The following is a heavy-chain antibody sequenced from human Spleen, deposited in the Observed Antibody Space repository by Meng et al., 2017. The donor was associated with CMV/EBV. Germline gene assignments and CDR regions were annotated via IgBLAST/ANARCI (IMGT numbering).Heavy chain of an antibody. CDR2: ITKSSSYT. Sequence: WADSGVSFNSYTMNWVRQAPGKGLEWVSLITKSSSYTSYADSVKGRFTMSRDNAKNSLYLQMNSLRAEDTALYYCARSPAGGWSYDYWGQGTLVTVSS. CDR1: GVSFNSYT. V-gene: IGHV3-21*04. J-gene: IGHJ4*02. D-gene: IGHD6-19*01. CDR3: ARSPAGGWSYDY.